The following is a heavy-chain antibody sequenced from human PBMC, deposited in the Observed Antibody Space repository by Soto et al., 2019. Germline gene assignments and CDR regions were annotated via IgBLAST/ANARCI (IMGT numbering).Heavy chain of an antibody. CDR2: IYYSGST. Sequence: KQSQTLSLPCTVSGGSISSYYWSWIRQPPGKGLEWIGYIYYSGSTNYNPSLKSRVTISVDTSKNQFSLKLSSVTAADTAVYYCARTPSLGEYQLLYMDVWGKGTTVTVSS. V-gene: IGHV4-59*08. CDR3: ARTPSLGEYQLLYMDV. CDR1: GGSISSYY. J-gene: IGHJ6*03. D-gene: IGHD2-2*01.